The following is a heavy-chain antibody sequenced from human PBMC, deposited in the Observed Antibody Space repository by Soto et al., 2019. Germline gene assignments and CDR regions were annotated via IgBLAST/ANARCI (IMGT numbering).Heavy chain of an antibody. Sequence: GESLKISCKVSGYTFTSYWITGARQMPGKGLEWMGRIDPSDSYTSYSPSLQGHVTISADKSISTAYLQWSSLKASDTAMYYCARHSSSPVDFWGQGTMVTVSS. CDR1: GYTFTSYW. V-gene: IGHV5-10-1*01. CDR3: ARHSSSPVDF. J-gene: IGHJ3*01. D-gene: IGHD6-6*01. CDR2: IDPSDSYT.